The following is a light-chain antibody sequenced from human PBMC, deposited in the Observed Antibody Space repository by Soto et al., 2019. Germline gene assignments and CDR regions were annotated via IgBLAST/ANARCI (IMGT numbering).Light chain of an antibody. J-gene: IGLJ2*01. Sequence: QSALTQPPSASGSPGQSVTISCTGPSSDVGVYNYVSWYQQHPGKAPKLMIYEVSKRPSGVPDRFSGSKSGNTASLTVSGLQAEDEADYYCSSFAGNNNLVFGGGTKLTVL. CDR1: SSDVGVYNY. CDR2: EVS. V-gene: IGLV2-8*01. CDR3: SSFAGNNNLV.